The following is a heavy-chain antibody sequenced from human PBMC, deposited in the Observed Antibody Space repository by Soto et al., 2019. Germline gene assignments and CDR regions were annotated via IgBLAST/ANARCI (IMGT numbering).Heavy chain of an antibody. CDR3: ANLGYSYGRQPYYYYGMDV. CDR2: IWYDGSNK. V-gene: IGHV3-33*06. J-gene: IGHJ6*02. D-gene: IGHD5-18*01. CDR1: GFTFSSYG. Sequence: LRLSCAASGFTFSSYGMHWVRQAPGKGLEWVAVIWYDGSNKYYADSVKGRFTISRDNSKNTLYLQMNSLRAEDTAVYYCANLGYSYGRQPYYYYGMDVWGQGTTVTVSS.